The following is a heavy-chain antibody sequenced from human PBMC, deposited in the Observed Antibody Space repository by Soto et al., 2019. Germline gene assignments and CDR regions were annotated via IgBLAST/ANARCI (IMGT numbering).Heavy chain of an antibody. D-gene: IGHD3-10*01. CDR2: ISYDGSNK. CDR3: GRERGLSSFSGMDV. V-gene: IGHV3-30-3*01. J-gene: IGHJ6*04. Sequence: WGSLRLSCAASGFTFSSYAMHWFRQAPGKGLEWVAVISYDGSNKYYADSVKGRFTISRDNARNSLYLQMNSLRAEDTAVYYCGRERGLSSFSGMDVWGKGTKATVAS. CDR1: GFTFSSYA.